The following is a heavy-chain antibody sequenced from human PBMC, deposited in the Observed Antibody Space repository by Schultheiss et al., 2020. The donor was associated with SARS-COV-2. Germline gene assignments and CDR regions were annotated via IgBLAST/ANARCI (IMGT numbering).Heavy chain of an antibody. Sequence: GESLKISCAASAFTFSNYAMHWVRQAPGKGLEWVSYISSSGSTIYYADSVKGRFTISRDTSKNSLYLQMNSLRAEDTAVYYCARDQTSIAVAGPFDYWGQGTLVTVSS. CDR2: ISSSGSTI. J-gene: IGHJ4*02. CDR1: AFTFSNYA. D-gene: IGHD6-19*01. CDR3: ARDQTSIAVAGPFDY. V-gene: IGHV3-48*01.